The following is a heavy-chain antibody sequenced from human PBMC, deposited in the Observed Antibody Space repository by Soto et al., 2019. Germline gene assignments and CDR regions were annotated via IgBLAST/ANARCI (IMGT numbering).Heavy chain of an antibody. CDR3: EFSVSHPYYYGMDV. Sequence: SGPTLVNPTQTLTLTCTFSGFSLSTSGVGVGWIRQPPGKALEWLALIYWNDDKRYSPSLKSRLTITKDTSKNQVLLTMTNMDPVDTATYYCEFSVSHPYYYGMDVWGQGTTVTVSS. V-gene: IGHV2-5*01. CDR2: IYWNDDK. CDR1: GFSLSTSGVG. J-gene: IGHJ6*02. D-gene: IGHD3-10*01.